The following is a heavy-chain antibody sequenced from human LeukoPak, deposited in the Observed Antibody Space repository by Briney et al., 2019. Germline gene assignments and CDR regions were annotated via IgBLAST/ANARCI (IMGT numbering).Heavy chain of an antibody. J-gene: IGHJ4*02. CDR1: GNSISSYY. CDR3: ARETTGLARYFDY. Sequence: SETLSLTCTVSGNSISSYYWSWIRQPAGKGLEWIGRIYTSGSTNYNPSLKSRVTMSVDTSKNQLSLNLSSVTAADTAFYYCARETTGLARYFDYWGQGTPVTVSS. D-gene: IGHD4-11*01. CDR2: IYTSGST. V-gene: IGHV4-4*07.